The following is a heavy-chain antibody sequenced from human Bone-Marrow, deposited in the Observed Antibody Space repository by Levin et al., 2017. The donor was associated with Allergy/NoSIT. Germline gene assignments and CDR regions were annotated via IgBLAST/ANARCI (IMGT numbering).Heavy chain of an antibody. J-gene: IGHJ3*01. CDR2: TYYRSRWYY. D-gene: IGHD1-26*01. CDR1: GERVSSDTAA. CDR3: ARKYSGRQLNTFDF. Sequence: TSSETLSLTCAISGERVSSDTAAWNWIRLSPSRGLEWLGRTYYRSRWYYDYALSVRGRITILADTSRNHFSLHLSSVTPEDTAVYYCARKYSGRQLNTFDFWGQWTVVTVSS. V-gene: IGHV6-1*01.